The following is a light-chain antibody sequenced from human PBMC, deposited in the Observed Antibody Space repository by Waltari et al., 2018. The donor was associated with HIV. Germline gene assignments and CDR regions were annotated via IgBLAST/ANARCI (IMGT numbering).Light chain of an antibody. J-gene: IGLJ2*01. CDR1: RSDVGAYNY. Sequence: QSALPQPASVSGSPGPSITIHCTGTRSDVGAYNYVPWYQLHPRKAPKLMIYDVSNRPSGVSDRFSGSKSANTASLTISGLQAEDEAHYYCSSYTSSSTVVFGGGTKLTVL. V-gene: IGLV2-14*03. CDR2: DVS. CDR3: SSYTSSSTVV.